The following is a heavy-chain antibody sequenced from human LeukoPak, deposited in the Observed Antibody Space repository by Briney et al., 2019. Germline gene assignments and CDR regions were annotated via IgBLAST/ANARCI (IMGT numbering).Heavy chain of an antibody. CDR2: ISGSNGNT. V-gene: IGHV1-18*01. J-gene: IGHJ4*02. CDR1: GYTFSSYG. CDR3: ARDGIGDHFWSLFDY. Sequence: ASVKVSCKTSGYTFSSYGISWVRQAPGQGLEWMGWISGSNGNTNYEQKFQGRVTMATDTPTSTAYMELRSLRSDDTAVYYCARDGIGDHFWSLFDYWGQGTLVTVSS. D-gene: IGHD3-3*02.